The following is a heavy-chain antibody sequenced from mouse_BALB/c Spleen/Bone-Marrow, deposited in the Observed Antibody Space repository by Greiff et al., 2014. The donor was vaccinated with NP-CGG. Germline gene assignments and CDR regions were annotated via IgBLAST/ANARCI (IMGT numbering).Heavy chain of an antibody. Sequence: EVQLVESGGGLVQPGGSLKLSCAASGFDFSGYWMTWVRQAPGKGLEWIGEINPDSRTINYKPSLKEKFSMSRDNAKNTQYLQMSKVRSEDTALYYCARNGYYGWITYWGQGTLVTVSA. CDR3: ARNGYYGWITY. CDR2: INPDSRTI. J-gene: IGHJ3*01. CDR1: GFDFSGYW. V-gene: IGHV4-1*02. D-gene: IGHD2-3*01.